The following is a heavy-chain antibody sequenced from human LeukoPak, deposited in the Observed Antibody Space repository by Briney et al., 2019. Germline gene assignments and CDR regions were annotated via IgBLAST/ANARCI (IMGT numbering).Heavy chain of an antibody. J-gene: IGHJ4*02. V-gene: IGHV4-61*02. CDR3: ARQEVRYDFWSGYYTVDY. CDR1: GGSISSGSYY. CDR2: IYTSGST. D-gene: IGHD3-3*01. Sequence: SETLSLTCTVSGGSISSGSYYWSWIRQPAGKGLEWIGRIYTSGSTNYNPSLKSRVTISVDTSKDQFSLKLSSVTAADTAVYYCARQEVRYDFWSGYYTVDYWGQGTLVTVSS.